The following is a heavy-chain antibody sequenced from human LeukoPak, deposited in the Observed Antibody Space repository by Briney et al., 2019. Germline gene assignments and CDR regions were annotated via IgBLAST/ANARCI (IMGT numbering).Heavy chain of an antibody. V-gene: IGHV1-18*01. CDR3: ARSWSSGSYYCDY. Sequence: ASVKVSCKASGYTFTSYDINWVRQATGQGLEWMGWMNPNSGNTNYAQKLQGRVTMTTDTSTSTAYMELRSLRSDDTAVYYCARSWSSGSYYCDYWGQGTLVTVSS. CDR2: MNPNSGNT. CDR1: GYTFTSYD. D-gene: IGHD1-26*01. J-gene: IGHJ4*02.